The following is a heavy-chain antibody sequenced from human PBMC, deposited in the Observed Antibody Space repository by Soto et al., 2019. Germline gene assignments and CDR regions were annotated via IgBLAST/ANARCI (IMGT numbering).Heavy chain of an antibody. J-gene: IGHJ4*02. CDR1: GFTFSSYA. CDR2: ISYDGSNK. V-gene: IGHV3-30-3*01. Sequence: QVQLVESGGGVVQPGRSLRLSCAASGFTFSSYAMHWVRQAPGKGLEWVAVISYDGSNKYYADSVKGRFTISRDNSKNTLYLQMNSLRAEDTAVYYCARDPTYSGYDYVRGGYYFVYWGQGTLVTVSS. D-gene: IGHD5-12*01. CDR3: ARDPTYSGYDYVRGGYYFVY.